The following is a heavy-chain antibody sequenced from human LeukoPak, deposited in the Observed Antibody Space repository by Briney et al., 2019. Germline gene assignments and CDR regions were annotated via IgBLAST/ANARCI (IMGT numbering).Heavy chain of an antibody. CDR3: ARESLTWLQSRTSWFDP. D-gene: IGHD5-24*01. J-gene: IGHJ5*02. CDR2: IYYSGST. CDR1: GGSISSSTYF. Sequence: PSETLSLTCTVSGGSISSSTYFWGWIRQPPGMGLEWIGTIYYSGSTYYNPSLKSRVTISVDSSKNQFSLRLSSVTAADTAVYYCARESLTWLQSRTSWFDPWGQGTLVTVSS. V-gene: IGHV4-39*07.